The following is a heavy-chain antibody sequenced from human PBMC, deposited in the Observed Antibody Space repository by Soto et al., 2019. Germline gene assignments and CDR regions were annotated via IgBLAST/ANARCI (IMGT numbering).Heavy chain of an antibody. CDR1: GGTFSSYA. J-gene: IGHJ4*02. CDR3: ASLNWEVPATGP. Sequence: SVKVSCKASGGTFSSYAISWVRQAPGQGLEWVGGIIPIFGTANYAQKFQGRVTITADESTSTAYMELSSLRSEDTAVYYCASLNWEVPATGPWGRGTLVTVSS. V-gene: IGHV1-69*13. D-gene: IGHD2-2*01. CDR2: IIPIFGTA.